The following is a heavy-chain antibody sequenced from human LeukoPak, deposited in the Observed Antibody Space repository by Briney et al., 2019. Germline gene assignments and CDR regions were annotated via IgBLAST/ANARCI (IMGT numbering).Heavy chain of an antibody. Sequence: PGGSLRLSCAASGFTFSDYYMSWIRQAPGKGLEWISYISRGGSTTYYADSVKGRFTISRDNAKNSLYLQMDSLRAEDTAVYYCARQPRVAAAPIWGQGTLVTVSS. J-gene: IGHJ4*02. V-gene: IGHV3-11*01. CDR2: ISRGGSTT. CDR1: GFTFSDYY. CDR3: ARQPRVAAAPI. D-gene: IGHD6-25*01.